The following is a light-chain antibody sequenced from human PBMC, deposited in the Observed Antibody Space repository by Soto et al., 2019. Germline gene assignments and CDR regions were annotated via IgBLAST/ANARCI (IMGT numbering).Light chain of an antibody. Sequence: EIVMTQSPATLSVSPGERATLCCRASQSVSSNLAWHQQRPGQAPRLLMFGASTRAPGIPARFSGSGSGTEFTLTISSLQSEDFAVYFCHQYENWPKTFGQGTKVDIK. CDR3: HQYENWPKT. J-gene: IGKJ1*01. CDR1: QSVSSN. V-gene: IGKV3-15*01. CDR2: GAS.